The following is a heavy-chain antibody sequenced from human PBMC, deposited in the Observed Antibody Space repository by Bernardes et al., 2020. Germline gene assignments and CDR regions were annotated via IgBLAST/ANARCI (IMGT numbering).Heavy chain of an antibody. Sequence: ASLKVSCKTSGYIFKNYGVTWVRQAPGKELEWMGWISAYNGTTTYGQNLQGRITLTTDSSTTTVYMEVRSLRSDDTAVYYCARSAGITGFGVDDSIFYFDYWGQGTSVTVSS. CDR2: ISAYNGTT. J-gene: IGHJ4*02. V-gene: IGHV1-18*01. CDR3: ARSAGITGFGVDDSIFYFDY. D-gene: IGHD3-3*01. CDR1: GYIFKNYG.